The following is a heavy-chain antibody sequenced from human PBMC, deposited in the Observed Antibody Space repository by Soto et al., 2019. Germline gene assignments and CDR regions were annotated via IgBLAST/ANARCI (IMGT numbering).Heavy chain of an antibody. Sequence: GGSLRLACAASGFTFSSFAMHWVRQAPGKGLEWVALISYDGNNKYHADSVKGRFTISRDDSKNTLYLQMNSLRPEDTALYYCARDRGYSRSDSLDSWGQGTLVTVSS. J-gene: IGHJ4*02. CDR3: ARDRGYSRSDSLDS. D-gene: IGHD5-12*01. V-gene: IGHV3-30*04. CDR1: GFTFSSFA. CDR2: ISYDGNNK.